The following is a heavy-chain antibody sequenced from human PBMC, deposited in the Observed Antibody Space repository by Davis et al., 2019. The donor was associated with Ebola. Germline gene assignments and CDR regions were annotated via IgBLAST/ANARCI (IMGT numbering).Heavy chain of an antibody. CDR2: ISINGGRI. V-gene: IGHV3-23*01. CDR3: ARVGNNGWQPDY. J-gene: IGHJ4*02. Sequence: GESLKISCAASGFTFGTSAMSWFRQAPGKGPEWVSSISINGGRIFYAASVKGRFTISRDNSMDTLYLQMNSLRDEDTAVYYCARVGNNGWQPDYWGQGTLVTVSA. D-gene: IGHD1/OR15-1a*01. CDR1: GFTFGTSA.